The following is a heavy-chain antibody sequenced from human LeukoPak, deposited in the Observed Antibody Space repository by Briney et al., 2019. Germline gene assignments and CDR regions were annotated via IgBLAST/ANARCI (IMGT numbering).Heavy chain of an antibody. CDR2: INHSGST. Sequence: PSETLSLTCTVSGGSISSYYWSWIRQPPGKGLEWIGEINHSGSTNYNPSLKSRVTISVDTSKNQFSLKLSSVTAADTAVYYCARGPLARQYNWFDPWGQGTLVTVSS. J-gene: IGHJ5*02. D-gene: IGHD6-19*01. V-gene: IGHV4-34*01. CDR3: ARGPLARQYNWFDP. CDR1: GGSISSYY.